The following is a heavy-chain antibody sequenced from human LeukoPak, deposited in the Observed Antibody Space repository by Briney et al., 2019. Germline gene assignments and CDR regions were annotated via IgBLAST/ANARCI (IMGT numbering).Heavy chain of an antibody. Sequence: GGSLRLSCAASGFTFTTFAMSWVRQAPGKGLEWVSVISGSGGSTYYADSVKGRFTISRDNSKNTLYLQMNSLRAEDTAVYYCAKGSGSYGPGGGMDVWGQGTTVTVSS. D-gene: IGHD1-26*01. V-gene: IGHV3-23*01. J-gene: IGHJ6*02. CDR3: AKGSGSYGPGGGMDV. CDR2: ISGSGGST. CDR1: GFTFTTFA.